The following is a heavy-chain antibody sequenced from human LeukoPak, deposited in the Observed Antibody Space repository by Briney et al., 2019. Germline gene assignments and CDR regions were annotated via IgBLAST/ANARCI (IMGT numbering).Heavy chain of an antibody. V-gene: IGHV3-11*01. CDR2: ISSSGSTI. Sequence: GGSLRLSCAASGFTFSDYYMSWIRQAPGKGLEWVSYISSSGSTIYYADSVKGRFTISRDNAKNSLYLQMNSLRAEDTAVYYCARAGTVTYYCDSSGYYYGYWGQGTLVTVSS. CDR3: ARAGTVTYYCDSSGYYYGY. CDR1: GFTFSDYY. J-gene: IGHJ4*02. D-gene: IGHD3-22*01.